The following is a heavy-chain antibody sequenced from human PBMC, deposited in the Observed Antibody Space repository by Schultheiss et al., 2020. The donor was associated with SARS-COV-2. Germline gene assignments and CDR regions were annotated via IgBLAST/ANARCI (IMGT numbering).Heavy chain of an antibody. CDR3: ASGYRYYYYAMDV. Sequence: SETLSLTCSVSGGSINSGGYYWSWIRQHPGKGLEWIGYIYYSGDTSYNPSLKSRLTISGDTSKNQFSLKVNSVTAADTAVYYCASGYRYYYYAMDVWGQGTTVTVSS. J-gene: IGHJ6*02. CDR1: GGSINSGGYY. CDR2: IYYSGDT. D-gene: IGHD5-18*01. V-gene: IGHV4-31*03.